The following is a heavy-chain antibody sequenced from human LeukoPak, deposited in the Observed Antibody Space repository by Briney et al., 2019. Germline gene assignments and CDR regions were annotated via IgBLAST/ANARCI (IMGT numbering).Heavy chain of an antibody. J-gene: IGHJ4*02. CDR1: GFTFSSYA. CDR2: ISYDGSNK. CDR3: VRNPYGDYSFDY. V-gene: IGHV3-30*04. Sequence: GGSLRLSCAASGFTFSSYAVHWVRQAPGKGLEWVAVISYDGSNKYYADSVKGRFTISRDNSKNTLYLQMTSLRPEDTAVYYCVRNPYGDYSFDYWGQGTLVTVSS. D-gene: IGHD4-17*01.